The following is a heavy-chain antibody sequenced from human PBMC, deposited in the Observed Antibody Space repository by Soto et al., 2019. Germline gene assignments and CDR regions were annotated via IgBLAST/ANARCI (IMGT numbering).Heavy chain of an antibody. Sequence: QVQLQESGPGLVKPSQTLSLTCTVSGGAISSGDDFWTWSRQPPGKGLEWIGYIYYSGSTYYNPSLKSRLTMSVDTSKNQFSLKLSSVTAADTAVYYCARDRAKWKDYYCDGMDVWGQGTTVTVSS. V-gene: IGHV4-30-4*01. CDR1: GGAISSGDDF. J-gene: IGHJ6*02. CDR2: IYYSGST. D-gene: IGHD1-20*01. CDR3: ARDRAKWKDYYCDGMDV.